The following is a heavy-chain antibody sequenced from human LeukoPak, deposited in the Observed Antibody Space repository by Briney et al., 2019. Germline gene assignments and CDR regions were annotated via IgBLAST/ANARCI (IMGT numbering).Heavy chain of an antibody. CDR1: GFTFSSYS. CDR2: IKQDGSEK. V-gene: IGHV3-7*01. Sequence: GGSLRLSCAASGFTFSSYSMSWVRQAPGKGLEWVANIKQDGSEKYYVDSVKGRFTISRDNAKNSLYLQMNSLRAEDTAVYYCARVPIPAYYYDSSGYFDYWGQGTLVTVSS. CDR3: ARVPIPAYYYDSSGYFDY. J-gene: IGHJ4*02. D-gene: IGHD3-22*01.